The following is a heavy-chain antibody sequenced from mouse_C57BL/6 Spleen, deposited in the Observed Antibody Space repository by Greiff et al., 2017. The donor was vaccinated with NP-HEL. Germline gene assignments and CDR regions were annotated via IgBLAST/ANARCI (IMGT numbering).Heavy chain of an antibody. CDR1: GFSLTSYG. CDR2: IWSGGST. J-gene: IGHJ4*01. D-gene: IGHD2-5*01. CDR3: ARKDSNYVYAMDY. V-gene: IGHV2-2*01. Sequence: QVQLQQSGPGLVQPSQSLSITCTVSGFSLTSYGVHWVRQSPGKGLEWLGVIWSGGSTDYNAAFISRLSISKDNFKSQVFFKMNSLQADDTAIYYCARKDSNYVYAMDYWGQGTSVTVSS.